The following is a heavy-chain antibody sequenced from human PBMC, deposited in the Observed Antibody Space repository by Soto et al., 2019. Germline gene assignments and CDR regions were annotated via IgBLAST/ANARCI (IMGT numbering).Heavy chain of an antibody. J-gene: IGHJ4*02. D-gene: IGHD3-10*01. CDR3: ARGRFTMVRGVIPPYFDY. CDR2: INHSGST. V-gene: IGHV4-34*01. Sequence: PSETLSLTCAVSGGSISGYYWSWIRQPPGKGLEWIGEINHSGSTNYNPSLKSRVTISVDTSKNQFSLKLSSVTAADTAVYYCARGRFTMVRGVIPPYFDYWGQGTLVTVSS. CDR1: GGSISGYY.